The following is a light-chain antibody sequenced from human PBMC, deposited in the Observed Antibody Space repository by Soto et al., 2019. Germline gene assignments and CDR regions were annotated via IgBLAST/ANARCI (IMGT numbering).Light chain of an antibody. Sequence: DIQMTQSPSSLSASVGDRVTITCRASQSISNYLNWYQQKPGKAPNLLIYAASSLQSGVPSRFGGSGSGTDFTLTVSSLQPEDFATYYCQQLFMYPPTFGPGTKVDIK. CDR3: QQLFMYPPT. CDR2: AAS. J-gene: IGKJ3*01. CDR1: QSISNY. V-gene: IGKV1-39*01.